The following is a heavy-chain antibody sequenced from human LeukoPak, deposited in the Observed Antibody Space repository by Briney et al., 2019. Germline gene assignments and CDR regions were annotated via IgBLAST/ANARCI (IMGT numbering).Heavy chain of an antibody. J-gene: IGHJ6*02. CDR3: ASSRSTSLNYGMDV. V-gene: IGHV3-23*01. CDR2: ISGSGGST. D-gene: IGHD2-2*01. Sequence: GGSLRLSCAASEFTFSTYGMSWVRQAPGKGLEWVSSISGSGGSTQYADSVKGRFIISRDNSKNTSYLQMNSLRAEDTAIYYCASSRSTSLNYGMDVWGQGTTVTVSS. CDR1: EFTFSTYG.